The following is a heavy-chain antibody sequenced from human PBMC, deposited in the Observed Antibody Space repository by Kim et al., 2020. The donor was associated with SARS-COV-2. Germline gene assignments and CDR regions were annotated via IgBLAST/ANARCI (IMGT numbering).Heavy chain of an antibody. CDR1: GYSFTSYW. J-gene: IGHJ6*03. CDR2: IYPGDSDT. V-gene: IGHV5-51*01. CDR3: ARHRGYYYYYMDV. Sequence: GESLKISCKGSGYSFTSYWIGWVRQMPGKGLEWMGIIYPGDSDTRYSPSFQGPVTISADKSISTAYLQWSSLKASEAAMYYCARHRGYYYYYMDVWGKGTTVTVSS.